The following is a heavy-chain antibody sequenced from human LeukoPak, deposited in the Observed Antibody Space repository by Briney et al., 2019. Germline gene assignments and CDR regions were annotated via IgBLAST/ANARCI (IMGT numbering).Heavy chain of an antibody. J-gene: IGHJ4*02. CDR3: AKDRGVVPAAMEASYFDY. CDR1: GXTFSSYG. CDR2: ISYDGNNK. V-gene: IGHV3-30*18. Sequence: GGSLRLSCAASGXTFSSYGMHWVRQAPGKGLEWVAVISYDGNNKYYADSVQGRFTISRDNSKNTLYLQMNSLRAEDTAVYYCAKDRGVVPAAMEASYFDYWGQGTLVTVSS. D-gene: IGHD2-2*01.